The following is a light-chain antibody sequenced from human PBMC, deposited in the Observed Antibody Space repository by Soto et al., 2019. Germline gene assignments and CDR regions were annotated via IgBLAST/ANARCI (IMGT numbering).Light chain of an antibody. V-gene: IGKV3-11*01. CDR2: DAS. Sequence: EIVLTQSPATLSLSPGERATLSCRARQSVSSYLAWYQQKPGQAPRLLIYDASNRATGIPARLSGSGSGTDFTLTISSLEPEDFAGNYCQKRSNGPRITFGQGTRLEIK. J-gene: IGKJ5*01. CDR1: QSVSSY. CDR3: QKRSNGPRIT.